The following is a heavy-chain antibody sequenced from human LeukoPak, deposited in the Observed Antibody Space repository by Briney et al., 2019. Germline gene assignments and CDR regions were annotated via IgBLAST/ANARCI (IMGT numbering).Heavy chain of an antibody. Sequence: TSETLSLTCAVSGGSISSGGYSWSWIRQPPGKGLEWIVYIYHSGSTYYNPSLKSRVTISVDRSKNQFSLKLSSVTAADTAVYYCARAGQGGDNSGFDPWGQGTLVTVSS. D-gene: IGHD4-11*01. CDR2: IYHSGST. J-gene: IGHJ5*02. V-gene: IGHV4-30-2*01. CDR3: ARAGQGGDNSGFDP. CDR1: GGSISSGGYS.